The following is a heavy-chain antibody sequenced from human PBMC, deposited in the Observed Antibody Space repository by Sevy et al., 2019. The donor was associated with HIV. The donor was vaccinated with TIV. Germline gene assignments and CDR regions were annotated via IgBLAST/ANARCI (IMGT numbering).Heavy chain of an antibody. CDR2: ISYGGTT. Sequence: SETLSLTCTVSGGSVSSDFSYWNWVRQPPGKGLEYIGSISYGGTTSYNPSLKSRVTISLDTSKNHFSLKVNSVTAAETALYYWAKRDYGDYVDYFDPWGQGTLVTVSS. D-gene: IGHD4-17*01. CDR1: GGSVSSDFSY. J-gene: IGHJ5*02. V-gene: IGHV4-61*03. CDR3: AKRDYGDYVDYFDP.